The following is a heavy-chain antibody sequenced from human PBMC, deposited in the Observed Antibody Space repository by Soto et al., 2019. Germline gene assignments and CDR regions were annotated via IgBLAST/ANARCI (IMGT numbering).Heavy chain of an antibody. Sequence: GGSLRLSCAASGFTFSSYWMSWVRQAPGKGLEWVANIKQDGSEKYYVDSVKGRFTISRDNAKNSLYLQMNSLRAEDTAVYYCARDEEIGGYCSGGSCHWYFDLRGRGTLVTVSS. J-gene: IGHJ2*01. CDR3: ARDEEIGGYCSGGSCHWYFDL. CDR2: IKQDGSEK. D-gene: IGHD2-15*01. CDR1: GFTFSSYW. V-gene: IGHV3-7*01.